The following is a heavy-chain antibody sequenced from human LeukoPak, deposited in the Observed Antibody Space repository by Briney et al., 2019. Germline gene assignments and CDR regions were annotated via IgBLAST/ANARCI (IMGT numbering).Heavy chain of an antibody. D-gene: IGHD3-10*01. V-gene: IGHV4-31*03. J-gene: IGHJ4*02. Sequence: SETLSLTCTVSGGSISSGGYYWSWIRQHPGTGLEWIGYIYYSGSTYYYPSLKSRVTISVDTSKNQFSLKLSSVTAADTAVYYCASVGSGSYYYYFDYWGQGTLVTVSS. CDR1: GGSISSGGYY. CDR3: ASVGSGSYYYYFDY. CDR2: IYYSGST.